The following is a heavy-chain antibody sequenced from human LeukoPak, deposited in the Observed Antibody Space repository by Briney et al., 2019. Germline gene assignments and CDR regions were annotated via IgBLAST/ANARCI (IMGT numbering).Heavy chain of an antibody. CDR3: VKVLRAHCSRTSCYDYFDY. CDR1: GFTFSSYA. Sequence: GGSLRLSCSASGFTFSSYAMHWVRQAPGKGLEYVSAISNNGGITYYADSVKGRFTISRDNSKYTLYLQMSSLRAEDTAVYYCVKVLRAHCSRTSCYDYFDYWGAGTLVTVSS. V-gene: IGHV3-64D*06. J-gene: IGHJ4*01. D-gene: IGHD2-2*01. CDR2: ISNNGGIT.